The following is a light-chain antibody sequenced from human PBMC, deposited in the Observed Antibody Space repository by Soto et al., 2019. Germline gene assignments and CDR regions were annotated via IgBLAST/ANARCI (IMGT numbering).Light chain of an antibody. Sequence: EIVMTQSPATLSVSPGERATLSCRARQSVSTNLAWYQQKPGQAPRLLIYGASTRATGIPARFSGGGSGTEFTLTISSLQAEDFAVYYCQQHNNWPLTFGGGTKVEIK. J-gene: IGKJ4*01. CDR2: GAS. CDR1: QSVSTN. V-gene: IGKV3-15*01. CDR3: QQHNNWPLT.